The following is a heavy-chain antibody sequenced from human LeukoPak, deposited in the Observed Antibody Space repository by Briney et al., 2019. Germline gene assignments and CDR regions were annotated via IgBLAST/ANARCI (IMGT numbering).Heavy chain of an antibody. J-gene: IGHJ4*02. D-gene: IGHD6-19*01. Sequence: SETLSLTWTASGXSISSYYGSWLRQPAGKGPEWIGRIYTSGGTNYNPSLKSRVTMSVDTSKNQFSLKLSSVTASDTAVYYCASAAVAGTGVSDYWGQGTLVTVSS. CDR3: ASAAVAGTGVSDY. CDR2: IYTSGGT. V-gene: IGHV4-4*07. CDR1: GXSISSYY.